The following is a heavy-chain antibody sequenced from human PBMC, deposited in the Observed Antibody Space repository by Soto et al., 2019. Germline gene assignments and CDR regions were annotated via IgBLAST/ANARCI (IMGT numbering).Heavy chain of an antibody. CDR3: AIRASYYDSSGYFDY. CDR1: GFSFSNYA. V-gene: IGHV3-48*04. D-gene: IGHD3-22*01. J-gene: IGHJ4*02. Sequence: PGGSLRLSCAASGFSFSNYAMDWVRQAPGKGLEWASYISGSSSNIRYADSVKGRFTISRDNAKNTLYLQMNSLRAEDTAVYYCAIRASYYDSSGYFDYWGQGTLVTVSS. CDR2: ISGSSSNI.